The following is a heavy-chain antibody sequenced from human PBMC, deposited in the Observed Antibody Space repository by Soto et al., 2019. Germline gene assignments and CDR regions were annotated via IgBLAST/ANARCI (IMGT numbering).Heavy chain of an antibody. CDR1: GYTFTSYG. D-gene: IGHD6-19*01. V-gene: IGHV1-18*01. CDR2: ISAYNGNT. CDR3: ASVSGPDRYFDY. Sequence: GASVKVSCKASGYTFTSYGISWVRQAPGQGLEWMGWISAYNGNTNYAQKLQGRVTMTTDTSTSTAHMELRSLRSDDTAVYYCASVSGPDRYFDYWGQGTLVTVSS. J-gene: IGHJ4*02.